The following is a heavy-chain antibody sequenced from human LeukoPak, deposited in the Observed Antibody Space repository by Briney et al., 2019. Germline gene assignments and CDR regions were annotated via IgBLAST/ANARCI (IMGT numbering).Heavy chain of an antibody. CDR3: AKDQSVVGATAFDY. CDR2: ISYDGRNR. V-gene: IGHV3-30*18. J-gene: IGHJ4*02. D-gene: IGHD1-26*01. Sequence: PGRSLRLSCAGSGFSFSNYGVHWVRQAPGKGLEWVAVISYDGRNRFYADSVRGRFTISRDNSQNTLYLQMNNLRPEDTAVYSCAKDQSVVGATAFDYWGQGTLVAVSS. CDR1: GFSFSNYG.